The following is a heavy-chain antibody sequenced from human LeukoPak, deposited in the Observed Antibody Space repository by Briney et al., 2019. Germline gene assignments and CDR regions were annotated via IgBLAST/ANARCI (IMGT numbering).Heavy chain of an antibody. D-gene: IGHD1-26*01. CDR1: GYTFTSYG. CDR2: ISAYNGNT. Sequence: ASVKVSCKASGYTFTSYGISWVRQAPGQGLEWMGWISAYNGNTNYAQKLQGRVTMTTDTSTSTAYMELRSLRSDDTAVYYCASTGIGKRGGSYSVPFVYWGQGTLVTVSS. J-gene: IGHJ4*02. V-gene: IGHV1-18*01. CDR3: ASTGIGKRGGSYSVPFVY.